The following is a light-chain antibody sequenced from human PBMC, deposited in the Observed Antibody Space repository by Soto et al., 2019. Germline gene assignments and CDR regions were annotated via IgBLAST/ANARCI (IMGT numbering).Light chain of an antibody. Sequence: RLTQSPSSLSASVGDTVTISCRASQDIYTYLAWYQQRPGKAPTLLIFDASSLHHGVPPRFAGSGSGSEFTLTINRLQADDFATYYGQHYTLYSAPFGQGTRV. CDR1: QDIYTY. V-gene: IGKV1-5*01. J-gene: IGKJ5*01. CDR3: QHYTLYSAP. CDR2: DAS.